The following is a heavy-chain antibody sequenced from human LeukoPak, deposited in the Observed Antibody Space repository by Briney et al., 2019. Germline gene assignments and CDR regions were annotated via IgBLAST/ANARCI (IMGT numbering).Heavy chain of an antibody. V-gene: IGHV3-30*04. CDR2: ISYDGRKK. CDR3: AKDHYWSIDY. J-gene: IGHJ4*02. D-gene: IGHD3-3*01. Sequence: RGGSMRLSCAASRFTFSRYAMRWVRQAEEKGMEWVAVISYDGRKKYYGDSVKRRFTISRDNSKNTLYLQMNSLRAEDTGVYYCAKDHYWSIDYWGRGTLVTVSS. CDR1: RFTFSRYA.